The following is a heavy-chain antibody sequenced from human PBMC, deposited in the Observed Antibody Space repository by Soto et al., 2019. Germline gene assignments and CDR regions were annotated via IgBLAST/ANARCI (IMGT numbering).Heavy chain of an antibody. V-gene: IGHV4-30-2*01. CDR3: ARDQLEGNWFDP. D-gene: IGHD1-1*01. CDR1: GGSISSGGYS. J-gene: IGHJ5*02. Sequence: QLQLQESGSGLVKPSQTLSLTCTASGGSISSGGYSWNWLRQAPGKGLEWIGYIYHSGYTLYSPSLKGRVTISGDKSKDHFSLNLTSVTAADTAVYYCARDQLEGNWFDPWGQGTLVTVSS. CDR2: IYHSGYT.